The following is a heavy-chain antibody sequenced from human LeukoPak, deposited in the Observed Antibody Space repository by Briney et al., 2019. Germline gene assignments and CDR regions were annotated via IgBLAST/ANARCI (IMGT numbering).Heavy chain of an antibody. V-gene: IGHV4-61*08. CDR3: TRQRGYSGYRVEGHDAFDI. CDR1: GGSISSGGYS. CDR2: IYYSGST. J-gene: IGHJ3*02. Sequence: SETLSLTCAVSGGSISSGGYSWSWIRQPPGKGLEWIGYIYYSGSTNYNPSLKSRVTISVDTSKNQFSLKLSSVTAADTAVYYCTRQRGYSGYRVEGHDAFDIWGQGTMVTVSS. D-gene: IGHD5-12*01.